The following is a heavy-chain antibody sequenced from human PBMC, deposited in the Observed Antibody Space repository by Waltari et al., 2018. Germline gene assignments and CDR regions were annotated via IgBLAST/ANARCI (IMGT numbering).Heavy chain of an antibody. D-gene: IGHD3-22*01. CDR2: INHSGST. Sequence: WSWIRQPPGKGLEWIGEINHSGSTNYNPSLKSRVTISVDTSKNQFSLKLSSVTAADTAVYYCARTPHYYDSSGYPVGFDYWGQGTLVTVSS. J-gene: IGHJ4*02. V-gene: IGHV4-34*01. CDR3: ARTPHYYDSSGYPVGFDY.